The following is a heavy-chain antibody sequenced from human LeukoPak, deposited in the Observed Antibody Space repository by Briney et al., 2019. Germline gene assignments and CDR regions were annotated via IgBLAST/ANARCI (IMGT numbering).Heavy chain of an antibody. CDR2: IYYSGST. J-gene: IGHJ4*02. CDR1: GGSISSYY. CDR3: ARGKKVAADFDY. Sequence: SETLSLTCTVSGGSISSYYWSWIRQPPGKGLEWIGYIYYSGSTNYNPSLKSRVTISVDTSKNQFSLKLSSVTAADTAVYYCARGKKVAADFDYWGQGTLVTVSS. D-gene: IGHD2-15*01. V-gene: IGHV4-59*01.